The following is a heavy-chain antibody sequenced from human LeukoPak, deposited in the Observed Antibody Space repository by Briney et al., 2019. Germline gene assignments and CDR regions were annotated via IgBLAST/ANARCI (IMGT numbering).Heavy chain of an antibody. J-gene: IGHJ4*02. D-gene: IGHD5-18*01. CDR1: GYSFSGYY. V-gene: IGHV1-2*02. CDR2: INPNSGVT. Sequence: ASVKVSCKASGYSFSGYYMHWVRQAPGQGLEWMGWINPNSGVTNYAQKFQGRVTMTRDTSISTAYMELSGLISDDTAVYYCAKDQGRGYTYGLYYFDYWGQGTLVTVSS. CDR3: AKDQGRGYTYGLYYFDY.